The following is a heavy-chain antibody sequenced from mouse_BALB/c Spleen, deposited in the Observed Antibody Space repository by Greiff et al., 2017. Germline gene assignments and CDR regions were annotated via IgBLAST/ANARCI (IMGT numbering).Heavy chain of an antibody. CDR2: ISSGGSYT. J-gene: IGHJ3*01. V-gene: IGHV5-9-4*01. Sequence: EVQRVESGGGLVKPGGSLKLSCAASGFTFSSYAMSWVRQSPEKRLEWVAEISSGGSYTYYPDTVTGRFTISRDNAKNTLYLEMSSLRSEDTAMYYCAIYYGNYVGAWFAYWGQGTLVTVSA. CDR1: GFTFSSYA. CDR3: AIYYGNYVGAWFAY. D-gene: IGHD2-1*01.